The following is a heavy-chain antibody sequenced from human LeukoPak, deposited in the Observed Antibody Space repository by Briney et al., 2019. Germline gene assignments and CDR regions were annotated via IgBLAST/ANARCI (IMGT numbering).Heavy chain of an antibody. CDR1: GGSISSSNYY. D-gene: IGHD5-24*01. CDR3: ARGMGDGYNIDY. Sequence: SETLSLTCTVSGGSISSSNYYWGWIRQPPGKGLEWIGSIYYSGSTYYNPSLKSRVTISVDKSKNQFSLKLSSVTAADTVVYYCARGMGDGYNIDYWGQGTLVTVSS. J-gene: IGHJ4*02. CDR2: IYYSGST. V-gene: IGHV4-39*07.